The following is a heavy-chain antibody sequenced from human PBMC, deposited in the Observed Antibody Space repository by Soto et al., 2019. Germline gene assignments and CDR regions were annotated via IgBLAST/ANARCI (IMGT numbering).Heavy chain of an antibody. CDR3: AKDREQQLVEELVWFDP. Sequence: GGSLRLSCAASGFTFSSYAMSWVRQAPGKGLEWVSAIRGSGGSTYYADSVKGRFTIPRENSKNTLYLQMNSLRAEDTAVYYCAKDREQQLVEELVWFDPWGQGTLVTVSS. V-gene: IGHV3-23*01. D-gene: IGHD6-13*01. CDR1: GFTFSSYA. J-gene: IGHJ5*02. CDR2: IRGSGGST.